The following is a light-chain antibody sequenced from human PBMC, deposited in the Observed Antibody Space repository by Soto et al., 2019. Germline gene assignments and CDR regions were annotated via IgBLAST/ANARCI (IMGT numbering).Light chain of an antibody. CDR2: DAS. Sequence: DIQMTQSPSSLSASVGDRVTITCRASQSISSYLNWYQQKPGKAPKLLIYDASSLESGVPSRFSGSGSGTEFTLTISSLQPGDFATYYCQQSETYPLTFGQGTRLETK. CDR1: QSISSY. V-gene: IGKV1-5*01. J-gene: IGKJ5*01. CDR3: QQSETYPLT.